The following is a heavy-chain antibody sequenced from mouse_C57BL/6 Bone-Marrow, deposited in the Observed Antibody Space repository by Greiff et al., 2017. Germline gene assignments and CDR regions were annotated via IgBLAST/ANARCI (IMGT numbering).Heavy chain of an antibody. J-gene: IGHJ3*01. Sequence: QVQLQQSGAELMKPGASVKLSCKATGYTFTGYWMEWVKQRPGHGLEWIGEILPGSGSTNYNEKFKGKATFTADTSSNTAYMQLSSLTTEAAAIADYARDRGNTWFAYWGQGTLVTVSA. CDR3: ARDRGNTWFAY. V-gene: IGHV1-9*01. CDR1: GYTFTGYW. CDR2: ILPGSGST.